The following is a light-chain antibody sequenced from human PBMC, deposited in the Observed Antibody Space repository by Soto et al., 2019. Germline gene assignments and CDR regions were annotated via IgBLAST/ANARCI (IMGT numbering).Light chain of an antibody. CDR3: SSYTSSSVYV. CDR2: DVS. V-gene: IGLV2-14*03. CDR1: SSDIGGYNY. Sequence: QSALTQPGSVSGSPGQAITISRTGTSSDIGGYNYVSWYQQHPGKAPKLMVSDVSDRPSGVSDRFSGSKSGNTASLTISGLQAEYEADYYCSSYTSSSVYVFGTGTKLTVL. J-gene: IGLJ1*01.